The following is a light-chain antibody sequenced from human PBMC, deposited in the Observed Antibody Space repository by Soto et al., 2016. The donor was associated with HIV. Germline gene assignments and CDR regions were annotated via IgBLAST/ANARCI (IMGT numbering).Light chain of an antibody. V-gene: IGKV1-33*01. Sequence: DIQMTQSPSSLSASVGDRVTITCQASEDISDYLNWYQQKPGKAPKLLIYDASNLGKGPSRFTGSGSGTDYTFTITSLQPEDTATYYCQQYDDLPXTFGPGTKVNI. CDR3: QQYDDLPXT. CDR1: EDISDY. J-gene: IGKJ3*01. CDR2: DAS.